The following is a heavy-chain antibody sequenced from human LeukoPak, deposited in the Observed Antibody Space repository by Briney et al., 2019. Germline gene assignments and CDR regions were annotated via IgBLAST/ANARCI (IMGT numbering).Heavy chain of an antibody. CDR2: ISWDGGSP. D-gene: IGHD3-22*01. J-gene: IGHJ1*01. CDR1: GFTFDDYA. Sequence: GGSLRLSCAASGFTFDDYAMHWVRQAPGKGLEWVSLISWDGGSPYYADSVKGRFTISRDNSKNSLYLQMNSLRAEDTALYYCAKDSASRGYYDSSGYYGRGYFQHWGQGTLVTVSS. V-gene: IGHV3-43D*03. CDR3: AKDSASRGYYDSSGYYGRGYFQH.